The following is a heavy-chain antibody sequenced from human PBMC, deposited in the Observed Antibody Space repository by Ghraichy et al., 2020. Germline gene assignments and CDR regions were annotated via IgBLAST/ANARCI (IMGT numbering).Heavy chain of an antibody. D-gene: IGHD3-3*01. CDR2: IYYSGST. CDR3: ARDGSGYYYDFWSGAGWFDP. Sequence: SETLSLTCTVSGGSISSGGYYWSWIRQHPGKGLEWIGYIYYSGSTYYNPSLKSRVTISVDTSKNQFSLKLSSVTAADTAVYYCARDGSGYYYDFWSGAGWFDPWGQGTLVTVSS. J-gene: IGHJ5*02. V-gene: IGHV4-31*03. CDR1: GGSISSGGYY.